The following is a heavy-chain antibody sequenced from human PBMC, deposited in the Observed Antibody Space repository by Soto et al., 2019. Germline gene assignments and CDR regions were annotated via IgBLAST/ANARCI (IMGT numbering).Heavy chain of an antibody. CDR2: IYYSGST. D-gene: IGHD5-18*01. CDR1: GGSISSSSYY. Sequence: SETLSLTCTVSGGSISSSSYYWGWIRQPPGKGLEWIGSIYYSGSTYYNPSLKSRVTISVDTSKNQFSLKLSSVTAADTAVYYCASYRYSYVVGWFDPWGQGTLVTVSS. V-gene: IGHV4-39*01. J-gene: IGHJ5*02. CDR3: ASYRYSYVVGWFDP.